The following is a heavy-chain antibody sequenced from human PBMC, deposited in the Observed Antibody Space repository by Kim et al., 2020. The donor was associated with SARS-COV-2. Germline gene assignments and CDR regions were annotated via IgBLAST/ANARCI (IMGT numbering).Heavy chain of an antibody. J-gene: IGHJ4*02. V-gene: IGHV4-34*01. CDR2: INHSGST. Sequence: SETLSLTCTVYGGSFSGYYWSWIRQPPGKGLEWIGEINHSGSTNYNPSLKSRVTISVDTSKNQFSLKLSSVTAADTAVYYCARGWGLGRRFGQLVPAAVDYWGQGTLVTVSS. CDR3: ARGWGLGRRFGQLVPAAVDY. CDR1: GGSFSGYY. D-gene: IGHD2-2*01.